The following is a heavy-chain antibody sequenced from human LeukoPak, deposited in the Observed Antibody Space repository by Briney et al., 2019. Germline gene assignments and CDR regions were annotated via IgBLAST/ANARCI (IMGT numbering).Heavy chain of an antibody. J-gene: IGHJ4*02. CDR3: TRDRQGSGIYSTDY. V-gene: IGHV3-7*01. CDR1: GFTFSNFW. Sequence: PGGSLRLSCAASGFTFSNFWMSWVRQVPGEGLEWVANIKQDGSEIHYVDSVKGRFTISRDNAQNSLYLHMHNLRAEDTAVYYCTRDRQGSGIYSTDYWGRGTLVTVSS. CDR2: IKQDGSEI. D-gene: IGHD3-10*01.